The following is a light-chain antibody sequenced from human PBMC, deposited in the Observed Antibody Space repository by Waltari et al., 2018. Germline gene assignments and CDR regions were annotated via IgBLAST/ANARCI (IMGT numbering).Light chain of an antibody. CDR3: AAWDDSLRSPI. V-gene: IGLV1-47*01. J-gene: IGLJ2*01. CDR2: RNN. Sequence: QSVLAQPPSVSGTPGQRVTISCAGSSSHLGTNYVYWYQQFPGTAPKVLIYRNNERPSGVPDRVSGSKSGTSASLAISGLRSEDEADYYCAAWDDSLRSPIFGGGTKLTVL. CDR1: SSHLGTNY.